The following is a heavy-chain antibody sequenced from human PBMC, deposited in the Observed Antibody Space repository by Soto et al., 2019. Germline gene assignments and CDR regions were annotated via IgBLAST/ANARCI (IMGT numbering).Heavy chain of an antibody. D-gene: IGHD4-4*01. CDR2: IYYSGST. Sequence: ASETLSLTCTVSGGSISSGGYYWSWIRQHPGKGLEWIGYIYYSGSTYYNPSLKSRVTISVDTSKNQFSLKLSSVTAADTAVYYCARAYSNTPYYFDYWGQGTLVTVSS. J-gene: IGHJ4*02. CDR1: GGSISSGGYY. CDR3: ARAYSNTPYYFDY. V-gene: IGHV4-31*03.